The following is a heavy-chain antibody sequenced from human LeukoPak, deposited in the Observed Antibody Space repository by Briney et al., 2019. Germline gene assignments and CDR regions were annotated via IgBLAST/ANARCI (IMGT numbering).Heavy chain of an antibody. CDR3: ARSDVGSLYYYYYGMDV. J-gene: IGHJ6*02. CDR2: IYPGDSDT. Sequence: ESLKISCKGSGYSFTSYWIGWVRQMPGKGLEWMGIIYPGDSDTRYSPSFQGLVTISADKSISTAYLQWSSLKASDTAMYYCARSDVGSLYYYYYGMDVWGQGTTVTVSS. CDR1: GYSFTSYW. D-gene: IGHD6-6*01. V-gene: IGHV5-51*01.